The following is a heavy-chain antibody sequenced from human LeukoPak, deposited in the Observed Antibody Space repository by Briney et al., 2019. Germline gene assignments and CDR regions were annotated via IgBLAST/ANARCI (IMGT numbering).Heavy chain of an antibody. D-gene: IGHD3-22*01. J-gene: IGHJ3*02. CDR1: GFSLSTSGVG. V-gene: IGHV2-5*02. Sequence: ESGPTLVKPTQTLTLTCTFSGFSLSTSGVGVGWIRQPPGKALEWRALIYWADDKRYSPSLKSRLTITKDTSKNQVVLTMTNMDPVDTATYYCAHRTRLAYYYDSSGYPREAFDIWGQGTMVTVSS. CDR2: IYWADDK. CDR3: AHRTRLAYYYDSSGYPREAFDI.